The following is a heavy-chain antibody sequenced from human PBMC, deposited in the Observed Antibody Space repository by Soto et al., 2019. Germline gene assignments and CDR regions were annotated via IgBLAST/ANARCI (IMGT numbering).Heavy chain of an antibody. CDR2: IYYSGSN. J-gene: IGHJ6*02. V-gene: IGHV4-31*03. Sequence: QVQLQESGPGLVKPSQTLSLTCTVSGGSISSGGYYWSWIRQHPGKCLEWMGYIYYSGSNYYNPSLKSRVTISVDTSKNQFSLKLSSVTAADTAVYYCARVTVTSPPNYYYYYGMDVWGQGTTVTGSS. D-gene: IGHD4-17*01. CDR1: GGSISSGGYY. CDR3: ARVTVTSPPNYYYYYGMDV.